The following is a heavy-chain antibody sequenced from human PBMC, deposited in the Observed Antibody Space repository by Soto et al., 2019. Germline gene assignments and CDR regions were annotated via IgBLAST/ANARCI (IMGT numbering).Heavy chain of an antibody. D-gene: IGHD3-22*01. CDR2: IIPILGIA. CDR1: GGTFSSYT. V-gene: IGHV1-69*02. CDR3: ARGGGYDSSGYS. Sequence: QVQLVQSGAEVKKPGSSVKVSCKASGGTFSSYTISWVRQAPGQGLEWMGRIIPILGIANYAQKFQGRVTIXAXXSTSTAYMELSSLRYEDTAVYYCARGGGYDSSGYSWGQGTLVTVSS. J-gene: IGHJ4*02.